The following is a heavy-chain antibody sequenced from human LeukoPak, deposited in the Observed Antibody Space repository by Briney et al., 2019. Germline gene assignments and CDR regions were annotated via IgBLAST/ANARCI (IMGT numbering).Heavy chain of an antibody. D-gene: IGHD2-15*01. V-gene: IGHV3-23*01. CDR2: ISGSGGST. Sequence: GGSLRLSCAASGFTFSSYAMSWVRQAPGKGLEWVSAISGSGGSTYYADSVKGRFTISRDNSKNTLYLQMNSLRAEDTAVYYCAKDRLVYCSGGSCPKSWFDPWGQGTLATVSS. J-gene: IGHJ5*02. CDR3: AKDRLVYCSGGSCPKSWFDP. CDR1: GFTFSSYA.